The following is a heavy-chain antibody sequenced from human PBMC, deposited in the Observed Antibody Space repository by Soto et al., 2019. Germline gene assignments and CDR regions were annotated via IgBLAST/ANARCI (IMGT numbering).Heavy chain of an antibody. J-gene: IGHJ5*02. V-gene: IGHV4-59*08. CDR1: GGSISSYY. Sequence: SETLSLTCTVSGGSISSYYWSWIRQPPGKGLEWIGHIYYSGSTKYSPSLKSRVTISVDTSKNQFSLKLSSVTAADTAVYYCARQSCSSNSCYSRVSWFDPWGQGTLVTVSS. CDR3: ARQSCSSNSCYSRVSWFDP. CDR2: IYYSGST. D-gene: IGHD2-2*01.